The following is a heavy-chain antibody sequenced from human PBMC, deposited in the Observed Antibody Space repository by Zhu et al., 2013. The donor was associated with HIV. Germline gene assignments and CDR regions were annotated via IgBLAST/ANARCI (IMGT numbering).Heavy chain of an antibody. D-gene: IGHD3-3*01. CDR2: IIPFFGTA. V-gene: IGHV1-69*01. Sequence: QVQLVQSGTEVTMPGSSVRVSCKTSGGSFNTYAFSWVRQAAHGGLEWMGGIIPFFGTANYARNFQGRVTITADEPTKTVYMELRSLRSDDTAAYYCARVFFHERPGAGYYWGQGTLVIVSS. J-gene: IGHJ4*02. CDR3: ARVFFHERPGAGYY. CDR1: GGSFNTYA.